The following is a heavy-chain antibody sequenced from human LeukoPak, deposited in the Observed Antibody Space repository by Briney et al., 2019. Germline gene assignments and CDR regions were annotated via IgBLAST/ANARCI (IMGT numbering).Heavy chain of an antibody. D-gene: IGHD5-24*01. J-gene: IGHJ3*02. CDR1: GFTFSSYS. Sequence: PGGSLRLSCAASGFTFSSYSMNWVRQAPGKGLEWVSYISSSSSTIYYADSVKGRFTISRDNAKNSLYLQMNSLRAEDTAVYYCAREGDGYNWADAFDIWGQGTMVTVSS. CDR3: AREGDGYNWADAFDI. CDR2: ISSSSSTI. V-gene: IGHV3-48*04.